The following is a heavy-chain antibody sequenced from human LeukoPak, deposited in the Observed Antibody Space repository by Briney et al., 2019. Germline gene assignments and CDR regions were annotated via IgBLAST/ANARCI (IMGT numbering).Heavy chain of an antibody. J-gene: IGHJ4*02. CDR2: ISGSGGST. CDR1: GFTFSSYA. CDR3: AKDFYSGVLLWFGTFDY. D-gene: IGHD3-10*01. Sequence: PGGSLRLSCAASGFTFSSYAMSWVRQAPGKGLEWVSAISGSGGSTYYADSVKGRFTISRDNSKNTLYLQMNSLRAEDTAVYYCAKDFYSGVLLWFGTFDYWGQGTLVTVSS. V-gene: IGHV3-23*01.